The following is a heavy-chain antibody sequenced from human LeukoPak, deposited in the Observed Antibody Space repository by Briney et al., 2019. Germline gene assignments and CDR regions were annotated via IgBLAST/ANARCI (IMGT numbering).Heavy chain of an antibody. CDR1: GGSHSSYY. Sequence: SETLSLTCTVSGGSHSSYYWSWIRQPPGKGLEWIAYISDTGTANYNPSLKSRVTISVDSSKNQFSLKVRSVTAADTAVYYCARGARLRLFDYWGQGTLLTVSS. V-gene: IGHV4-59*01. CDR2: ISDTGTA. D-gene: IGHD5-12*01. CDR3: ARGARLRLFDY. J-gene: IGHJ4*02.